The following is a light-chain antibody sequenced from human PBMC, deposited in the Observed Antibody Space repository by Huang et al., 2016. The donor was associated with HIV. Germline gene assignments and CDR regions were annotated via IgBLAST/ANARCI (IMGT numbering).Light chain of an antibody. Sequence: DVVMTQSPLSLPVTLGQPASISCRSSQSLLHSDGNTYLIWLQQRPGHSPRRLIYKVSNRDSGVPDRFSGSGSGSDFTMGSSRVEPEDVGVYYCMQGTHWPLTFGGGTKVEIK. V-gene: IGKV2-30*02. CDR1: QSLLHSDGNTY. CDR3: MQGTHWPLT. J-gene: IGKJ4*01. CDR2: KVS.